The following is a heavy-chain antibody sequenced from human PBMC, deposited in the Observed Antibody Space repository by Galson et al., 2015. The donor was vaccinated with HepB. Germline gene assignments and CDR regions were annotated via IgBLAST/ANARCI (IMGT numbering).Heavy chain of an antibody. J-gene: IGHJ4*02. CDR3: ARGEIVVVPAALDY. CDR2: IKQDGSEK. CDR1: GFTFSSYW. V-gene: IGHV3-7*01. Sequence: SLRLSCAASGFTFSSYWMSWVRQAPGKGLEWVANIKQDGSEKYYVDSVKGRFTISRDNAKNSLYLQMNSLRAEDTAVYYCARGEIVVVPAALDYWGQGTLVTVSS. D-gene: IGHD2-2*01.